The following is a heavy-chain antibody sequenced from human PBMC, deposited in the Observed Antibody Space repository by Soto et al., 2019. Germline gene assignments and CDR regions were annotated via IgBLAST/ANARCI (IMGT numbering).Heavy chain of an antibody. J-gene: IGHJ3*02. V-gene: IGHV3-23*01. Sequence: GGSLRLSCAASGFTFSSYGMHWVRQAPGKGLEWVSAISGSGGSTYYADSVKGRFTISRDNSKNTLYLQMNSLRAEDTAVYYCAKAYPSITMVRGSLGAFDIWGQGTMVTISS. CDR1: GFTFSSYG. D-gene: IGHD3-10*01. CDR3: AKAYPSITMVRGSLGAFDI. CDR2: ISGSGGST.